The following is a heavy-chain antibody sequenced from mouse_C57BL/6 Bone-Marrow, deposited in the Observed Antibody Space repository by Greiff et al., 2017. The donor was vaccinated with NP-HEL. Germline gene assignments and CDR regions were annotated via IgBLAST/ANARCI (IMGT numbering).Heavy chain of an antibody. CDR1: GFNIKDDY. J-gene: IGHJ2*01. CDR2: IDPENGDT. D-gene: IGHD4-1*01. Sequence: EVQLQQSGAELVRPGASVKLSCTASGFNIKDDYMHWVKQRPEQGLEWIGWIDPENGDTEYASKFQGKATITADTSSNPAYLQRSSLASEDTSVCYSTTSLWDETLDYWGQGTTLTVSS. V-gene: IGHV14-4*01. CDR3: TTSLWDETLDY.